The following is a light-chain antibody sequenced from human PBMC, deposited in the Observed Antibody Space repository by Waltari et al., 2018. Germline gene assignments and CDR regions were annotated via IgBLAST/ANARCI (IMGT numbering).Light chain of an antibody. V-gene: IGKV2-30*02. CDR2: KVS. CDR1: QSLVHSDRNTH. CDR3: MQGTHWPYT. J-gene: IGKJ2*01. Sequence: DVVMTQSPLSLPVTLGQPASIPCTSSQSLVHSDRNTHLVWCHQRPGQSPRRLIYKVSIRDSEVPDRFSGGGSATDFTLRISRVEAEDVGVYYCMQGTHWPYTFGQGTKLDIK.